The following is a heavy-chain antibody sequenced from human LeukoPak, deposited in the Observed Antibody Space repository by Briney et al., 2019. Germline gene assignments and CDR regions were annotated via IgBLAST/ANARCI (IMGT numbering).Heavy chain of an antibody. CDR3: AKDRFGSYGSGSYNY. CDR1: GFTSSSYG. J-gene: IGHJ4*02. D-gene: IGHD3-10*01. Sequence: GGSLRLSCAASGFTSSSYGMHWVRQAPGKGLEWVAFIRYDGSNKYYADSVKGRFTISRDNSKNTLYLQMNSLRAEDTAVYYCAKDRFGSYGSGSYNYWGQGTLVTVSS. V-gene: IGHV3-30*02. CDR2: IRYDGSNK.